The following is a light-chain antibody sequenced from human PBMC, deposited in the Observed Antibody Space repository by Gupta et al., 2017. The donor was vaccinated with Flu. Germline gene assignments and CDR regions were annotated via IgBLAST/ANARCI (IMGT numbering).Light chain of an antibody. CDR2: KNN. CDR3: AAWDDSLLRV. CDR1: SSNIGSHT. V-gene: IGLV1-44*01. J-gene: IGLJ3*02. Sequence: QSVLTQPPSASGTPWQRVTISCSGSSSNIGSHTVSWYQQLPGTAPKHLIYKNNQRPSGVPDRFSGSKSGTSASLAISGLQSEDEADYYCAAWDDSLLRVFGGGTKVTVL.